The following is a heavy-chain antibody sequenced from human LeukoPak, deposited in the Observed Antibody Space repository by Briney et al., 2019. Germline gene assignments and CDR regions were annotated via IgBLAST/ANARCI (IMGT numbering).Heavy chain of an antibody. CDR1: GGSISSGDFY. Sequence: PSQTLSLTSTVSGGSISSGDFYWSWIRQPPGKGLEWIGYIYYSGSTYYNPSLKSRVTISVDTSKNQFSLKLSSVTAADTAMYSCAKQWLRNAFDIWGQGTMVTVSS. CDR3: AKQWLRNAFDI. CDR2: IYYSGST. V-gene: IGHV4-30-4*08. D-gene: IGHD3-22*01. J-gene: IGHJ3*02.